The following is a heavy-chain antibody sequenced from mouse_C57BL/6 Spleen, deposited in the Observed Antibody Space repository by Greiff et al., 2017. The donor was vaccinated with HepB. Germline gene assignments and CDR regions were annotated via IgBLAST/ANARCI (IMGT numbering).Heavy chain of an antibody. CDR2: IYPGSGST. D-gene: IGHD1-1*01. Sequence: QVQLQQPGAELVKPGASVKMSCKASGYTFTSYWITWVKQRPGQGLEWIGDIYPGSGSTNYNEKFKSKATLTVDTSPSTAYMQLSSLTSEDSAVYYCAREGYYYGSSYGFAYWGQGTLVTVSA. CDR1: GYTFTSYW. V-gene: IGHV1-55*01. CDR3: AREGYYYGSSYGFAY. J-gene: IGHJ3*01.